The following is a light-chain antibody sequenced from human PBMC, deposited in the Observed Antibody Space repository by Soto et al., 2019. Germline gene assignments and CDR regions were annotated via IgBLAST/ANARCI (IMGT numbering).Light chain of an antibody. Sequence: DIQMTQPPSSVSASVGDRVTITRRASQGISSWLAWYQQKPGKAPNLMIYAASILQSGVPSRFSGSGSGADFNLTISSLQTAAFATYYCPQTNNFPFTFGPGTKVNIK. CDR3: PQTNNFPFT. V-gene: IGKV1-12*01. CDR1: QGISSW. J-gene: IGKJ3*01. CDR2: AAS.